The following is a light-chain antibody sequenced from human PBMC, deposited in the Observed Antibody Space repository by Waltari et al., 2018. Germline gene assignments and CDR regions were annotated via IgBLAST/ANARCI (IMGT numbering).Light chain of an antibody. V-gene: IGKV3D-20*02. Sequence: EIVLTQSPGTLSLSPGERATLSCRASHGVSNNYLAWYQRKPGKAPRLPIYGASRRPRGLPDRFSGSGSGTDFTLTISRLEPEDFAVYYCQQRAAWPLSFGGGTKVEIK. CDR3: QQRAAWPLS. CDR1: HGVSNNY. CDR2: GAS. J-gene: IGKJ4*01.